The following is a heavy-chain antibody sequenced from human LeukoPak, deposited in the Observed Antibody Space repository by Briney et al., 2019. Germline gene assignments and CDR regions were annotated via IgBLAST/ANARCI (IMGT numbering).Heavy chain of an antibody. CDR2: ISSSGSTI. V-gene: IGHV3-11*04. CDR1: GFTFSDYY. D-gene: IGHD2-8*01. J-gene: IGHJ4*02. Sequence: GGSLRLSCAASGFTFSDYYMSWIRQAPGKGLEWVSYISSSGSTIYYADSVKGRFTISRDNSKNTLSLQINSLRAEDTAVYFCARDGINGSYWHFFESWGQGTLVTVSS. CDR3: ARDGINGSYWHFFES.